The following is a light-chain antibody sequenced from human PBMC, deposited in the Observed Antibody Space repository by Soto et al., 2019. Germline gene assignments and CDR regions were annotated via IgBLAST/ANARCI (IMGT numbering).Light chain of an antibody. Sequence: YPVTLSPSPGERATLSCRASQSVSSYLAWYQQKPGQAPRLLIYGASTRATGIPARFSGSGSGTEFTLTISSLQSEDFTVYYCQQDTYWPRTFGEGTKVDI. V-gene: IGKV3-15*01. CDR1: QSVSSY. J-gene: IGKJ4*02. CDR2: GAS. CDR3: QQDTYWPRT.